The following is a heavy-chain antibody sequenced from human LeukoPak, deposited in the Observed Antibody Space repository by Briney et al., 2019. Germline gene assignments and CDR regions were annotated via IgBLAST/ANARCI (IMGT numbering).Heavy chain of an antibody. V-gene: IGHV1-46*01. D-gene: IGHD6-6*01. CDR3: ARDFYSSSSTGVPNSFDP. Sequence: ASVKVSCKASGYTFTSYYIHWVRHAPGQGLQWMGIFKPSGGSTRYEQNFQGRVTMTRDTSTSTVYMELSSLTSEDTAVYYCARDFYSSSSTGVPNSFDPWGQGTLVTVSS. CDR2: FKPSGGST. CDR1: GYTFTSYY. J-gene: IGHJ5*02.